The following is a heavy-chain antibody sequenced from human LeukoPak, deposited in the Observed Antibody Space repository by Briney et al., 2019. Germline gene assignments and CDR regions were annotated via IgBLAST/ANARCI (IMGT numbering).Heavy chain of an antibody. Sequence: ASVKVSCKASGYTFTGYYMHWVRQAPGQGLEWMGWLNPNSGGTNYAQKFQGRVTMTRDTSISTAYMELSRLRSDDTAVYYCASRYDSSGYYLNDYWGQGTLVTVSS. CDR1: GYTFTGYY. J-gene: IGHJ4*02. V-gene: IGHV1-2*02. CDR2: LNPNSGGT. CDR3: ASRYDSSGYYLNDY. D-gene: IGHD3-22*01.